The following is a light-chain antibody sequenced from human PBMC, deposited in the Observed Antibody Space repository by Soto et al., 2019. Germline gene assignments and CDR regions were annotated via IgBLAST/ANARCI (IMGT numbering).Light chain of an antibody. V-gene: IGKV1-5*01. J-gene: IGKJ1*01. CDR2: GAS. CDR3: LQDINYPWT. Sequence: DIQMTPSPSTLSASVEDRVTIARLASQSISGWFAWYQQKPGKAPKLLIYGASKWESGVPPRFSGSGSGTDFTLAISSLQPEHSAIYYCLQDINYPWTFGQGTKVDIK. CDR1: QSISGW.